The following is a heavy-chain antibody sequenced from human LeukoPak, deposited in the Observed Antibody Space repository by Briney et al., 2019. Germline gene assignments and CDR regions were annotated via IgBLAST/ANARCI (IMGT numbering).Heavy chain of an antibody. CDR1: GLTFSSYS. Sequence: PGGSLRLSCAASGLTFSSYSMNWVRQAPGKGLEWVSSISSSSSYIYYADSVKGRFTTSRDNAKNSLYLQMNSLRAEDTAVYYCARSKGIVVVPAAMSYWGQGTLVTVSS. CDR3: ARSKGIVVVPAAMSY. D-gene: IGHD2-2*01. V-gene: IGHV3-21*01. CDR2: ISSSSSYI. J-gene: IGHJ4*02.